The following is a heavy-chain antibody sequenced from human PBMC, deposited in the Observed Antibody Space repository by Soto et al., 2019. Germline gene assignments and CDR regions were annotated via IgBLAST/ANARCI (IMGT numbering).Heavy chain of an antibody. CDR2: INHRGST. Sequence: SETLSLTCGVCGGSISCYYWCWIHQPPGKGLEGSGEINHRGSTTSNPSLKRPATRSVDTSTSQFSLKLRSVTAAGTVVYYWARSEKGSYDFCSGYLAPIGWFAPWGQGTLVSVSS. D-gene: IGHD3-3*01. CDR3: ARSEKGSYDFCSGYLAPIGWFAP. CDR1: GGSISCYY. V-gene: IGHV4-34*01. J-gene: IGHJ5*02.